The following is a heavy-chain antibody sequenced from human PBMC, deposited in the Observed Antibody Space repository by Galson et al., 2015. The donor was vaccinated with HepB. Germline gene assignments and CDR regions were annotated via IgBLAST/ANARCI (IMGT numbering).Heavy chain of an antibody. CDR2: ISYDGSNK. V-gene: IGHV3-30-3*01. Sequence: SLRLSCAASGFTFSSYAMHWVRQAPGKGLEWVAVISYDGSNKYYADSVKGRFTISRDNSKNTLYLQMNSLRAEDTAVYYCARERARPVVVPAEFYGMDVWGQGTTVTVSS. CDR1: GFTFSSYA. D-gene: IGHD2-2*01. J-gene: IGHJ6*02. CDR3: ARERARPVVVPAEFYGMDV.